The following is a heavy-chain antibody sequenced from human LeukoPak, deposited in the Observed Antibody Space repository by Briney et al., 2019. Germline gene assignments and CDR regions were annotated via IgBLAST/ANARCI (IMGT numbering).Heavy chain of an antibody. CDR1: GGSFSGYY. Sequence: TSESLSLTCAVYGGSFSGYYWSWIRQPPGKGLEWIGEINHSGSTNYNPSLKSRVTISVDSSKNQFSLKLSFVTAADTAVYYCASSGHCSSTSCPRSFDYWGQGTLVTVSS. J-gene: IGHJ4*02. D-gene: IGHD2-2*01. CDR2: INHSGST. V-gene: IGHV4-34*01. CDR3: ASSGHCSSTSCPRSFDY.